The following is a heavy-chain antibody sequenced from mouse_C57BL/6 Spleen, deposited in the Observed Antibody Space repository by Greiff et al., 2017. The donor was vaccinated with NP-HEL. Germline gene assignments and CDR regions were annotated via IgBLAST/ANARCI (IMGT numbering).Heavy chain of an antibody. D-gene: IGHD1-1*01. CDR1: GYSFTGYY. CDR3: ARIFITTVVATRPYAMDY. J-gene: IGHJ4*01. Sequence: EVKLLESGPELVKPGASVKISCKASGYSFTGYYMNWVKQSPEKSLEWIGEINPSTGGTTYNQKFKAKATLTVDKSSSTAYMQLKSLTSEDSAVYYCARIFITTVVATRPYAMDYWGQGTSVTVSS. CDR2: INPSTGGT. V-gene: IGHV1-42*01.